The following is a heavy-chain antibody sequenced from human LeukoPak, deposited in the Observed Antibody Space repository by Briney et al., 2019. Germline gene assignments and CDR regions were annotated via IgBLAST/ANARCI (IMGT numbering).Heavy chain of an antibody. CDR2: ISAYNGYT. V-gene: IGHV1-18*01. CDR3: ARDDKYGMDV. Sequence: GASVKVSCKASGYIFSNYDISWVRQAPGQGLEWMGWISAYNGYTNSAQKFMARVTMTKDPSTSTAYMELRSLRSDDTAVYYCARDDKYGMDVWGQGTTVIVSS. CDR1: GYIFSNYD. J-gene: IGHJ6*02.